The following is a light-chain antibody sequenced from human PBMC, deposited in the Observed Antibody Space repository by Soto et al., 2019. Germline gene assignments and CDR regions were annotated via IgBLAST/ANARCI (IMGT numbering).Light chain of an antibody. CDR2: AAS. V-gene: IGKV1-39*01. CDR3: HHTYSIPYT. J-gene: IGKJ2*01. Sequence: DIRMTKSPSSLSASVGDRVTITCRASQSIRSYLNWSQQKPGKAPKLLIYAASSLQSGVTSRFSGSGSGTDFTLTISSLQPEDFATYYCHHTYSIPYTFGQGTKLEIK. CDR1: QSIRSY.